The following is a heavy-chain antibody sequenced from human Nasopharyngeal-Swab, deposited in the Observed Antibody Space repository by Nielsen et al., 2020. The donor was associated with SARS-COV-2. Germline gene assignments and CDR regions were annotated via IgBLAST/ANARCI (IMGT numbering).Heavy chain of an antibody. J-gene: IGHJ6*02. CDR1: GFTFDDYA. CDR2: ISWNSGNI. D-gene: IGHD3-10*01. Sequence: SLKISCAASGFTFDDYAMHWVRQAPGKGPEWVSGISWNSGNIAYADSVKGRFTISRDNAKNSLYLQVNSLRVEDTALYFCAKDNYYGSRSPEVVYGMDVWGQGTTVTVSS. CDR3: AKDNYYGSRSPEVVYGMDV. V-gene: IGHV3-9*01.